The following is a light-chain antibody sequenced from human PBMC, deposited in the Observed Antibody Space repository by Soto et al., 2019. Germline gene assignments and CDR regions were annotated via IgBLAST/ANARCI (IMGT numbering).Light chain of an antibody. CDR2: DAS. CDR3: LQYNGYYRT. Sequence: DIQMTQSPSTLSASVGDTVTITCRASQTISGWLAWYQQRPGKAPNLLIFDASTLESGVPSRFSGSGSGTPFTLTISSLQSDEFATYYCLQYNGYYRTFGQGTKVEIK. CDR1: QTISGW. J-gene: IGKJ1*01. V-gene: IGKV1-5*01.